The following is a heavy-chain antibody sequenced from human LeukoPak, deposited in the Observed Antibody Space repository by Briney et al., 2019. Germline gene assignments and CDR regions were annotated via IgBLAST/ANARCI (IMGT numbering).Heavy chain of an antibody. D-gene: IGHD1-14*01. V-gene: IGHV3-73*01. Sequence: GGSLRLSCAASGFSFSSYGMHWVRQASGKGLEWVGRIRSKANSYATAYAASVKGRFTISRDDSKNTAYLQMNSLKTEDTAVYYCTRHGASGIGLDMDVWGKGTTVTVSS. CDR2: IRSKANSYAT. CDR3: TRHGASGIGLDMDV. CDR1: GFSFSSYG. J-gene: IGHJ6*03.